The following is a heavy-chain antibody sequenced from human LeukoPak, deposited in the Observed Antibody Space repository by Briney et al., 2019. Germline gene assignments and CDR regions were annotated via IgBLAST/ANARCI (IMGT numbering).Heavy chain of an antibody. CDR3: ARGEKWCIKV. Sequence: ASVKVSCKASGYTFTGYYMHWVRQAPGQGPEWMGRINPNSGGTNYAQKFQGRVTITRDTSISTAYMELSRLRSDDTAVYYCARGEKWCIKVWDQGTLVTVSS. CDR2: INPNSGGT. J-gene: IGHJ4*02. CDR1: GYTFTGYY. V-gene: IGHV1-2*06. D-gene: IGHD2-8*02.